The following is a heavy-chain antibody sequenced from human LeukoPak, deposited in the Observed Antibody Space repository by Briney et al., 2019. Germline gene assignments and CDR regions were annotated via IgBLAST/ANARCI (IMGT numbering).Heavy chain of an antibody. CDR1: GGSISGYY. J-gene: IGHJ5*02. Sequence: SETLSLTCTVSGGSISGYYWSWIRQPPGKGLEWIGEINHSGSTNYNPSLKSRVTISVDTSKNQFSLKLSSVTAADTAVYYCARGYYGSGSYGWFDPWGQGTLVTVSS. V-gene: IGHV4-34*01. D-gene: IGHD3-10*01. CDR2: INHSGST. CDR3: ARGYYGSGSYGWFDP.